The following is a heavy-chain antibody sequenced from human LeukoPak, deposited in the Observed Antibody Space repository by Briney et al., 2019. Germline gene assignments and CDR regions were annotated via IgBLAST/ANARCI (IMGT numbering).Heavy chain of an antibody. CDR2: MNPNSGNT. V-gene: IGHV1-8*03. Sequence: APVKVSCKASGYTFTSYDINWVRQATGQGLEWMGWMNPNSGNTGYAQKFQGRVTITRNTSISTAYMELSSLRSEDTAVYYCARGSADCSGGSCYNGGFFDYWGQGTLVTVSS. D-gene: IGHD2-15*01. CDR3: ARGSADCSGGSCYNGGFFDY. J-gene: IGHJ4*02. CDR1: GYTFTSYD.